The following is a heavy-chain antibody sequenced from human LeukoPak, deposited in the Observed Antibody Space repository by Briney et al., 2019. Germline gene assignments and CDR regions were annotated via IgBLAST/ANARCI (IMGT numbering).Heavy chain of an antibody. Sequence: ASVKVSCKASGFTFTGYYMHWVRQAPGQGLEWMGWINPNSGDTNYAQNFQDRVTMTRDTSISTAYMELSSLRSDDTAVYYCTSLAVAATFDHWGQGSLVTVSS. D-gene: IGHD6-25*01. CDR3: TSLAVAATFDH. CDR1: GFTFTGYY. CDR2: INPNSGDT. V-gene: IGHV1-2*02. J-gene: IGHJ4*02.